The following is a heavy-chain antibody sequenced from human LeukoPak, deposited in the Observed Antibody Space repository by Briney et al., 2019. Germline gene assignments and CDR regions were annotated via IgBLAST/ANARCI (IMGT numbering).Heavy chain of an antibody. Sequence: GASVKVSCKASGYTFTGYYMHWVRQAPGQGLEWMGWINPNSGGTNYAQKFQRRVTMTRDTSISTAYMELSRLRSDDTAVYYCATPLGPSYGSWSDFDFWRRGTLVRVSS. CDR1: GYTFTGYY. J-gene: IGHJ4*02. V-gene: IGHV1-2*02. D-gene: IGHD3-10*01. CDR3: ATPLGPSYGSWSDFDF. CDR2: INPNSGGT.